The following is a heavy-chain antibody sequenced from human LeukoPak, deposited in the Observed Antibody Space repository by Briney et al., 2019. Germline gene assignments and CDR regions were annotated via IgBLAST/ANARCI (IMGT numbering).Heavy chain of an antibody. CDR3: ARDGDTSGYTD. CDR2: IWYDGSNK. Sequence: GGSLRLSCAASGFTFNRYAMHWVRQAPGKGLEWVAFIWYDGSNKYYADSVKGRFTVSRDNSKNTLYLQMNSLRAEDTAVYSCARDGDTSGYTDWGQGTLVTVSS. D-gene: IGHD3-22*01. CDR1: GFTFNRYA. J-gene: IGHJ4*02. V-gene: IGHV3-33*01.